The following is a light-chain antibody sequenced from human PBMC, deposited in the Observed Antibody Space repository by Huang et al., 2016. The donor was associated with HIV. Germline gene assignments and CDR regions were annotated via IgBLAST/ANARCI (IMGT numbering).Light chain of an antibody. J-gene: IGKJ4*01. CDR2: GAS. Sequence: EILMTQSPATLSVSPGESATLSCRASQGVSSNLAWYQQKPGQAPRFLIYGASTRATGIPARFSGSGSGTEFTLTISSLQSEDFAVYYCQQYHKWPPLTFGGGTKVEIK. V-gene: IGKV3-15*01. CDR1: QGVSSN. CDR3: QQYHKWPPLT.